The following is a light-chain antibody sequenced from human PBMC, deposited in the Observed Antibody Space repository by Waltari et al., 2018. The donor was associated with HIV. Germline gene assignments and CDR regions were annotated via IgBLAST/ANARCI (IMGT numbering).Light chain of an antibody. Sequence: QSVLTQPPSASGTPGQRVTISRSGSRSNIGTNYLSCYQHFPGTNPKLLIYRNNQRPSGVPDRFSGSKSGTSASLAISGLRSEDEADYYCAAWDDSLSGRVFGGGTKLTVL. J-gene: IGLJ3*02. CDR1: RSNIGTNY. CDR2: RNN. CDR3: AAWDDSLSGRV. V-gene: IGLV1-47*01.